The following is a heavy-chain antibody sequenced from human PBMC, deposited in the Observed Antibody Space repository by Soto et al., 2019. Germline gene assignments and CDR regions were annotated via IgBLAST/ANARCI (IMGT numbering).Heavy chain of an antibody. CDR1: GFTVSSNY. Sequence: EVQLVETGGGLIQPGGSLRLSCAASGFTVSSNYMSWVRQAPGKGLEWVSVIYSGGSTYYADSVKGRFTISRDNSKNTLYLQMNSLRAEDTAVYYCAREELVDTAMAYFDYWGQGTLVTFSS. D-gene: IGHD5-18*01. J-gene: IGHJ4*02. CDR2: IYSGGST. CDR3: AREELVDTAMAYFDY. V-gene: IGHV3-53*02.